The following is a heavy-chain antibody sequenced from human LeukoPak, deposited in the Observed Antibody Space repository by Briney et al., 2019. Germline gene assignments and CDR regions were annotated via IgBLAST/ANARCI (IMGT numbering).Heavy chain of an antibody. CDR2: IYYSGST. V-gene: IGHV4-59*08. CDR1: GGSISSYY. J-gene: IGHJ4*02. D-gene: IGHD6-6*01. Sequence: SETLSLTCTVSGGSISSYYWSWLRQPPGKGLEWICYIYYSGSTNYNPSLKSRVTISVDTSKNQFSQKLSSVAAADTAVYYCARLYSSSFPLYWGQGTLVTVSS. CDR3: ARLYSSSFPLY.